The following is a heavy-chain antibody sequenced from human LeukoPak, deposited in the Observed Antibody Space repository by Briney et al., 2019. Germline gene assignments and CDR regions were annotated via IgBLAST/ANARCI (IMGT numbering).Heavy chain of an antibody. D-gene: IGHD3-22*01. J-gene: IGHJ3*02. V-gene: IGHV4-31*03. Sequence: SETLSLTCTVSGVSISSGGYYWSWIRQHPGKGLEWIGYIYYSGSTYYNPSLKSRVTISVDTSKNQFSLKLSSVTAADTAVYYCEGTMIVGIDAFDIWGQGTMVTVSS. CDR2: IYYSGST. CDR3: EGTMIVGIDAFDI. CDR1: GVSISSGGYY.